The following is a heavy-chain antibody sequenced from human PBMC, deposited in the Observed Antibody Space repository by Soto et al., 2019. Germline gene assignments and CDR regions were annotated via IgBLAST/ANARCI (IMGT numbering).Heavy chain of an antibody. J-gene: IGHJ3*02. D-gene: IGHD6-6*01. CDR1: GGTFSSYA. Sequence: SVKVSCKASGGTFSSYAISWVRQAPGQGLEWMGGIIPIFGTANYAQKFRGRVTITADESTSTAYMELSSLRSEDTAVYYCARGAYSSSTGSDAFDIWGQGTMVTVSS. CDR2: IIPIFGTA. V-gene: IGHV1-69*13. CDR3: ARGAYSSSTGSDAFDI.